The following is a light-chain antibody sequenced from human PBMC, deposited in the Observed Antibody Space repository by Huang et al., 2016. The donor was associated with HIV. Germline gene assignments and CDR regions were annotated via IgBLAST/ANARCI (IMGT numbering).Light chain of an antibody. CDR2: AAS. CDR1: QCVSRK. J-gene: IGKJ2*01. Sequence: EIVMTQSPATLSVSPGERATLSCRASQCVSRKLAWFQHKRGQAPRLLIYAASTRATGIPARFSGSGSGTYVTLTISSLQSEDFAVYYCQQYNSWPYTVGQGTKLEIK. CDR3: QQYNSWPYT. V-gene: IGKV3-15*01.